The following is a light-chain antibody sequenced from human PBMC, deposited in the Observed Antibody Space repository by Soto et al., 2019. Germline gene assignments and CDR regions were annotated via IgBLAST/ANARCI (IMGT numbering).Light chain of an antibody. V-gene: IGLV2-14*01. CDR1: SSDVGGYNY. CDR2: EVS. Sequence: QSALTQPASVSGSPGQSITISCTGTSSDVGGYNYVSWYQQHPGKVPKLMIYEVSNRPSGVSNRFSGSKSGNPASLTISGLQAEDEADYYCSSYTSGSTWVFGGGTKVTVL. J-gene: IGLJ3*02. CDR3: SSYTSGSTWV.